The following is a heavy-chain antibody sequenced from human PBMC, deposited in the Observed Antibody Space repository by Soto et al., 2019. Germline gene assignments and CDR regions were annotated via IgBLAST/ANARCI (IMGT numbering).Heavy chain of an antibody. J-gene: IGHJ5*02. Sequence: PGGSLRLSCAASGFTVSSNYMSWVRQAPGKRLEWASVISSSSNIYYADSVKGRFTISRDNAKNSLYLQMNSLRAEDTAVYYCARVGSSDNSWFDPWGQGTLVTVSS. D-gene: IGHD6-19*01. CDR3: ARVGSSDNSWFDP. CDR1: GFTVSSNY. CDR2: ISSSSNI. V-gene: IGHV3-21*01.